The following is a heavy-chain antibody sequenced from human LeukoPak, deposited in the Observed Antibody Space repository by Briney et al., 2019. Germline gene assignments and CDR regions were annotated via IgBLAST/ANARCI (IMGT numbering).Heavy chain of an antibody. Sequence: GGSLRLSCAASGFTFSSYAVSWVRQAPGKGLEWVSSISGSGGSAYSADSVKGRFTISRDNSKNTLYLQMNSLRAEDTALYYCAKDRSCTNDICHGDFDYWGQGTLVTVSS. D-gene: IGHD2-8*01. CDR1: GFTFSSYA. CDR3: AKDRSCTNDICHGDFDY. V-gene: IGHV3-23*01. CDR2: ISGSGGSA. J-gene: IGHJ4*02.